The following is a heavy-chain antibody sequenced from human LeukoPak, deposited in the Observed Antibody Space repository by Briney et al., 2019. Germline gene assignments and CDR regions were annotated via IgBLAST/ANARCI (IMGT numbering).Heavy chain of an antibody. V-gene: IGHV3-53*01. CDR3: ARGVEPLAANTLAY. CDR1: GFTVITND. Sequence: GGSLRLSCAASGFTVITNDMTWVRQAPGKGLEWVPVLYSDGNTKYADSVQGRFTISRDNSKNTLYLEMNSLSPDDTAVYYCARGVEPLAANTLAYWGQGTLVTVSS. D-gene: IGHD1-14*01. CDR2: LYSDGNT. J-gene: IGHJ4*02.